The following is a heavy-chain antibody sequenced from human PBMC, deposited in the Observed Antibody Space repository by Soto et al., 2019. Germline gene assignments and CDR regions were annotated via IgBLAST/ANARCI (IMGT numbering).Heavy chain of an antibody. J-gene: IGHJ5*02. D-gene: IGHD3-22*01. CDR3: ARENRKHDASGYLVS. V-gene: IGHV4-31*11. Sequence: SETLSLTCAVSGDSIIGGAYYWTWIRQHPGKGLEWIGNIHYSGSTDYKPSLKSRVTISLDTSKNHFSLRLSSVTAADTAVYYCARENRKHDASGYLVSSGKGPLVTVSS. CDR1: GDSIIGGAYY. CDR2: IHYSGST.